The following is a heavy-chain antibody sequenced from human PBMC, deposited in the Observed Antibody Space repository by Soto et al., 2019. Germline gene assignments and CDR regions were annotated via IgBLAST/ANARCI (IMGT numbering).Heavy chain of an antibody. V-gene: IGHV1-18*01. CDR2: ISTYNGDT. Sequence: QVQLVQSGPEVRKPGASVKVSCEASGYTFTTSGISWVRQVPGQGLEWMGWISTYNGDTNSAQNFQGRVLRTADTSTGTAYMGLISLKSDDTAVYYCARQGSGPYYYYGLDVWGQGTTVTVSS. D-gene: IGHD1-26*01. CDR1: GYTFTTSG. J-gene: IGHJ6*02. CDR3: ARQGSGPYYYYGLDV.